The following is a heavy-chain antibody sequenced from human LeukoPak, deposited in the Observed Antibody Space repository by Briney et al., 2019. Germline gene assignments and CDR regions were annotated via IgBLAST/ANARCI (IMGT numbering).Heavy chain of an antibody. CDR2: IYYSGST. CDR1: GYSITSGYY. D-gene: IGHD3-9*01. J-gene: IGHJ4*02. V-gene: IGHV4-61*01. CDR3: ARGSGLTGYYIG. Sequence: PSETLSLTCTVSGYSITSGYYWGWVRQPPGKGLEWIGYIYYSGSTNYNPSLKSRVTISVDTSKNQFSLKLSSVTAADTAVYYCARGSGLTGYYIGWGQGTLVTVSS.